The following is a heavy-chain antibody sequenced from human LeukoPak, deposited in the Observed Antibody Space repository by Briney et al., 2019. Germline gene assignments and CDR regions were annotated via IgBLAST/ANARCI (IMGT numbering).Heavy chain of an antibody. Sequence: VASVKVSCKASGGTFSSYAISWVRQAPGQGLEWMGGIIPIFGTANYAQKFQGRVTITADESTSTAYMELRSLRSDDTAVYYCARRRQRGRTYYYYYYMDVWGKGTTVTVSS. D-gene: IGHD6-25*01. J-gene: IGHJ6*03. V-gene: IGHV1-69*13. CDR1: GGTFSSYA. CDR2: IIPIFGTA. CDR3: ARRRQRGRTYYYYYYMDV.